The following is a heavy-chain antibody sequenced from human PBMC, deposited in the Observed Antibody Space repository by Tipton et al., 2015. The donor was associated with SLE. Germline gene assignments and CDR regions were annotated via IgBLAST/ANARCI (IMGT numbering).Heavy chain of an antibody. Sequence: TLSLTCAVYGGSFSGHYWSWIRQPPGKGLEWVGSLYHRGSTYYNPSLKSRVTISTDTSKNEIYLKLTSVTATDTAVYFCARDPYDSTWRNGWFDPWGQGTLVTVSS. D-gene: IGHD6-13*01. CDR1: GGSFSGHY. CDR2: LYHRGST. CDR3: ARDPYDSTWRNGWFDP. J-gene: IGHJ5*02. V-gene: IGHV4-34*01.